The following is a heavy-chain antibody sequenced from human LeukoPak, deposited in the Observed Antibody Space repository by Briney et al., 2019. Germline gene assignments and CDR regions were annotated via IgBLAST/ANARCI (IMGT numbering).Heavy chain of an antibody. Sequence: GGSLRLSCAASGFTVSSNYMSWVRLAPGKGLEWVSVIYSGGSTYYADSVKGRFTISRDNSKNTLYLQMNSLRAEDTAVYYCARSPGNWNFFDYWGQGTLVTVSS. CDR2: IYSGGST. CDR3: ARSPGNWNFFDY. D-gene: IGHD1-1*01. J-gene: IGHJ4*02. CDR1: GFTVSSNY. V-gene: IGHV3-66*02.